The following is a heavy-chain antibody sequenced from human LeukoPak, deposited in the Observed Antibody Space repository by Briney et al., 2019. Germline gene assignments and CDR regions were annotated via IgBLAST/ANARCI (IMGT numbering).Heavy chain of an antibody. Sequence: GGSLRPSCAASGFTFSSYWMHWVRQAPGKVLVWVSRINSDGSSTSYADSVKGRFTISRDNSKNTLYLQMNSLRAEDTAVYYCARRPVAGTDHYYYYYYMDVWGKGTTVTVSS. CDR2: INSDGSST. CDR1: GFTFSSYW. J-gene: IGHJ6*03. CDR3: ARRPVAGTDHYYYYYYMDV. D-gene: IGHD6-19*01. V-gene: IGHV3-74*01.